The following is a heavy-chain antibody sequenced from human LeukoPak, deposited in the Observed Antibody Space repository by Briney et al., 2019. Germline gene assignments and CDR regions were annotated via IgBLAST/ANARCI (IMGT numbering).Heavy chain of an antibody. CDR2: ISYDGPNK. V-gene: IGHV3-30*03. D-gene: IGHD2-8*01. CDR3: ARGPTNGQAFDY. CDR1: GFTFSNYG. Sequence: GGSLRLSCAASGFTFSNYGMHWVRQAPGKGLEWVAVISYDGPNKYYADSVKGRFTISRDNAKNSLYLQMDSLRAEDTAVYYCARGPTNGQAFDYWGQGTLVSVSS. J-gene: IGHJ4*02.